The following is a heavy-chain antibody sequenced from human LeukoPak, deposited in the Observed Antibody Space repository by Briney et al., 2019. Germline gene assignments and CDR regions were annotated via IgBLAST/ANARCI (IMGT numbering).Heavy chain of an antibody. Sequence: SETLSLTCAVYGVSFRSYSWTWIRQPPGKGLEWIGEINHSGSTNSNPSLKSRVTISVDTSKNQFSLKLNSVTAADTAVYYCARMAPYGDYLHDYWGQGTLVTVSS. CDR2: INHSGST. CDR3: ARMAPYGDYLHDY. V-gene: IGHV4-34*01. D-gene: IGHD4-17*01. J-gene: IGHJ4*02. CDR1: GVSFRSYS.